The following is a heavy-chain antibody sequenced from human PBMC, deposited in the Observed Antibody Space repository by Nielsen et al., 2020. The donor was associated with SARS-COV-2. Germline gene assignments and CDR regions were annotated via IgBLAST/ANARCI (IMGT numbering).Heavy chain of an antibody. CDR3: ARDGSGSYSYYYYGMDV. V-gene: IGHV1-2*06. D-gene: IGHD1-26*01. CDR1: GYTFTGYY. CDR2: INPNSGGT. J-gene: IGHJ6*02. Sequence: ASVKVSCKASGYTFTGYYMHWVRQAPGQGLEWMGRINPNSGGTNYAQKFQGRVTITADESTSTAYMELSSLRSEDTAVYYCARDGSGSYSYYYYGMDVWGQGTTVTVSS.